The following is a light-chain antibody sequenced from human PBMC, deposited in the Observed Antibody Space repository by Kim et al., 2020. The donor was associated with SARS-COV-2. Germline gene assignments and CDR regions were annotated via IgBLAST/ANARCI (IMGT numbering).Light chain of an antibody. CDR2: AAS. CDR1: QGISSY. CDR3: QQYYSYPLLT. V-gene: IGKV1-8*01. J-gene: IGKJ4*01. Sequence: AIRMTQSPPSFSASTGDRVTITCRASQGISSYLAWYQQKPGKAPKLLIYAASTLQSGVPSRFSGSGSGTDFTLTISCLQSEDFATYYCQQYYSYPLLTFGGGTKVDIK.